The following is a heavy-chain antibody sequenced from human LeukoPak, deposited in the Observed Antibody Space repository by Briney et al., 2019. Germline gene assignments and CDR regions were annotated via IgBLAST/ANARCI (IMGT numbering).Heavy chain of an antibody. CDR2: IYYSGST. CDR1: GGSISSSSYY. CDR3: ARRGVCRSSTSCYPFDY. Sequence: PSETLSLTCTVSGGSISSSSYYWGWIRQPPGKGLEWIGSIYYSGSTYYNPSLKSRVTISVDTSKNQFSLKLSSVTAADTAVYYCARRGVCRSSTSCYPFDYWGQGTLVTVSS. D-gene: IGHD2-2*01. V-gene: IGHV4-39*01. J-gene: IGHJ4*02.